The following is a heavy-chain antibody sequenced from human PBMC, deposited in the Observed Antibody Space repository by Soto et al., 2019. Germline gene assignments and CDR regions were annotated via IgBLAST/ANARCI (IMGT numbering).Heavy chain of an antibody. Sequence: QVQLVQSGAEVKKPGSSVKVSCKASGLIFSSYAISWVRQAPGQGLEWVGGILPIFGTTNYAQRFKGRVTITADTSTTTTYLDLSSLRSEDTAVYFCVRGANYVISTGKGYYFPGMDVWGQGTKVTVSS. CDR2: ILPIFGTT. CDR1: GLIFSSYA. V-gene: IGHV1-69*06. CDR3: VRGANYVISTGKGYYFPGMDV. J-gene: IGHJ6*02. D-gene: IGHD3-9*01.